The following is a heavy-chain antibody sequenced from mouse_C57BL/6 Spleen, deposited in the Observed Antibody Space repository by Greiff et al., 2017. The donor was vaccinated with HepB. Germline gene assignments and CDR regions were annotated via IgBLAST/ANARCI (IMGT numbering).Heavy chain of an antibody. CDR3: ARATWFAY. CDR1: GFTFSDYG. CDR2: ISSGSSTI. V-gene: IGHV5-17*01. J-gene: IGHJ3*01. Sequence: VQLKQSGGGLVKPGGSLKLSCAASGFTFSDYGMHWVRQAPEKGLEWVAYISSGSSTIYYADTVKGRFTISRDNAKNTLFLQMTSLRSEDTAMYYCARATWFAYWGQGTLVTVSA.